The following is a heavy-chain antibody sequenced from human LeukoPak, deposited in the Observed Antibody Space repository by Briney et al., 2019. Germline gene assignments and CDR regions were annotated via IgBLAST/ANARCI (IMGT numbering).Heavy chain of an antibody. D-gene: IGHD6-13*01. V-gene: IGHV1-8*01. CDR3: AREIAAAGWTWIGGYYYYYMDV. J-gene: IGHJ6*03. CDR1: GYTFTSYD. Sequence: ASVPVSCMASGYTFTSYDINWVGQAAGQGGEGMGWMNPNRGNTGYAQKFQGRVTMTRNTSISTAYMELSSLRSEDTAVYYCAREIAAAGWTWIGGYYYYYMDVWGKGTTVTISS. CDR2: MNPNRGNT.